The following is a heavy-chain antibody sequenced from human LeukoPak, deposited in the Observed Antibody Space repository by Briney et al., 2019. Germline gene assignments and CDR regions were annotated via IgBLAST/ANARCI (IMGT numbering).Heavy chain of an antibody. V-gene: IGHV3-66*01. CDR1: GFTVSSNY. Sequence: PGGSLRLSCAASGFTVSSNYMSWVRQAPGKGLEWVSVIYSGGSTYYADSVKGRFTISRDNSKNTLYLQMNSLRAEDTAVYYCAGGPDYDYVWGSYRPQYYFDYWGQGTLVTVSS. CDR2: IYSGGST. D-gene: IGHD3-16*02. J-gene: IGHJ4*02. CDR3: AGGPDYDYVWGSYRPQYYFDY.